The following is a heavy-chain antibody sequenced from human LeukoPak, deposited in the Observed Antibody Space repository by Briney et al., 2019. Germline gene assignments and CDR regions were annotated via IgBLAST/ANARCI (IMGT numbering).Heavy chain of an antibody. V-gene: IGHV3-48*03. CDR1: GFTFSSYE. CDR3: ARDDDYYDSSGYCYDYFDY. CDR2: ISSSGSTI. Sequence: GGSLRLSCAASGFTFSSYEMNWVRQAPGKGLEWVSYISSSGSTIYYADSVKGRFTISRDNAKNSLYVQMNSLRAEDTAVYYCARDDDYYDSSGYCYDYFDYWGQGTLVTVSS. J-gene: IGHJ4*02. D-gene: IGHD3-22*01.